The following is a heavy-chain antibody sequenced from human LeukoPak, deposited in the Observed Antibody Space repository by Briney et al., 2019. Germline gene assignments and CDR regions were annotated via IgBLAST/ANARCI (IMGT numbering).Heavy chain of an antibody. CDR1: GFTFSSYW. CDR3: ARVDYSKSSDY. J-gene: IGHJ4*02. V-gene: IGHV3-7*01. Sequence: GVSLRLSCAASGFTFSSYWMSWVRQAPGKGLEWVANIKQDGSEKYYVDSVKGRFTISRDNAKNSLYLQMNSLRAEDTAVYYCARVDYSKSSDYWGQGTLVTVSS. D-gene: IGHD4-11*01. CDR2: IKQDGSEK.